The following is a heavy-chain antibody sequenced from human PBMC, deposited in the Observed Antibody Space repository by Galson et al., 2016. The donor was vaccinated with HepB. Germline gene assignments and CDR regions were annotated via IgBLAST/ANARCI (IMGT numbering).Heavy chain of an antibody. CDR1: GGSISNDYW. CDR2: IYQTGTA. CDR3: ARGTLGTAATMAFDY. J-gene: IGHJ4*02. Sequence: ETLSLTCTVSGGSISNDYWWSWVRQSPGKGLEWIGEIYQTGTANYNPSFTRRATISVDKSKNQFSPRLDSVTAADTAVYYCARGTLGTAATMAFDYWGQGTLVSVSS. D-gene: IGHD4/OR15-4a*01. V-gene: IGHV4-4*02.